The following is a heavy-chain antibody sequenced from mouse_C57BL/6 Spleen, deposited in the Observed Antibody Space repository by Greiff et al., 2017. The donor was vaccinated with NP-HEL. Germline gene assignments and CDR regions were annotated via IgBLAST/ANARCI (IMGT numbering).Heavy chain of an antibody. CDR3: TRYGGTWFAY. D-gene: IGHD1-2*01. CDR1: GYTFTDYE. V-gene: IGHV1-15*01. Sequence: LVESGAELVRPGASVTLSCKASGYTFTDYEMHWVKQTPVHGLEWIGAIDPETGGTAYNQKFKGKAILTADKSSSTAYMELRSLTSEDSAVYYGTRYGGTWFAYWGQGTLVTVSA. J-gene: IGHJ3*01. CDR2: IDPETGGT.